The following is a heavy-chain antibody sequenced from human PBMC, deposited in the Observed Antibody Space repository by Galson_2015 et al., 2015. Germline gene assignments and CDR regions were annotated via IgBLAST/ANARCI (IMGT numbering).Heavy chain of an antibody. V-gene: IGHV3-30*03. D-gene: IGHD5-24*01. CDR3: ASAEMATKTGAFDI. J-gene: IGHJ3*02. Sequence: SLRLSCAASGFTFSSYGMHWVRQAPGKGLEWVAVISYDGSNKYYADSVKGRFTISRDNSKNTLYLQMNSLRAEDTAVYYCASAEMATKTGAFDIWGQGTMVTVSS. CDR2: ISYDGSNK. CDR1: GFTFSSYG.